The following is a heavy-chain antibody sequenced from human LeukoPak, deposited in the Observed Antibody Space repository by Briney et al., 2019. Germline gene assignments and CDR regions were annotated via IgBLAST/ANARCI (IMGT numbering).Heavy chain of an antibody. J-gene: IGHJ6*02. Sequence: GGSLRLSCAASGFTFSSCSMNWVRQAPGKGLEWVSSISSSSSYIYYADSVKGRFTISRDNAKNSLYLQMNSLRAEDTAVYYCARGLGKSSLGYYYYGTDVWGQGTTVTVSS. CDR1: GFTFSSCS. CDR3: ARGLGKSSLGYYYYGTDV. V-gene: IGHV3-21*01. CDR2: ISSSSSYI. D-gene: IGHD3-16*01.